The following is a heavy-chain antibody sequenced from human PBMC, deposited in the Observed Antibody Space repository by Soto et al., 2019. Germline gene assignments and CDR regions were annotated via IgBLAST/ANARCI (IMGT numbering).Heavy chain of an antibody. J-gene: IGHJ6*02. V-gene: IGHV5-51*01. CDR3: ASQTYSSPRGYYYYYGMDV. D-gene: IGHD6-13*01. CDR2: IYPGDSDT. Sequence: GESLKISCKGSGYSFTSYWIGWVRQMPGKGLEWMGIIYPGDSDTRYSPSFQGQVTISADKSISTAYLQWSSLKASDTAMYYCASQTYSSPRGYYYYYGMDVWGQGTTVTSP. CDR1: GYSFTSYW.